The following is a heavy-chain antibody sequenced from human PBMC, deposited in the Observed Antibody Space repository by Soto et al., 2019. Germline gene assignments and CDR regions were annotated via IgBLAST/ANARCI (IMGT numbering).Heavy chain of an antibody. J-gene: IGHJ6*03. CDR2: MNPNSGNT. D-gene: IGHD2-2*01. CDR3: ARAGYCSSTSCYDSYYYYYMDV. Sequence: ASVKVSCKASGYTFTIYDINWVRQATGQGLEWMGWMNPNSGNTGYAQRFQGRVTMTRNTSISTAYMELSSLRSEDTAVYYCARAGYCSSTSCYDSYYYYYMDVWGKGTTVTVSS. V-gene: IGHV1-8*01. CDR1: GYTFTIYD.